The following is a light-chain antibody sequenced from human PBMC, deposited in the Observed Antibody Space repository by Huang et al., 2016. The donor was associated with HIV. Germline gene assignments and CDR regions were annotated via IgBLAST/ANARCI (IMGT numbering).Light chain of an antibody. Sequence: IVMTQSPDSLAVPLGERATISCVSSQPVLFSANKKHAPMNYLAWYQKKPGQPPKMRMYWASWRASGVPDRFSGTGSGTDFTLTISSLQAEDVAVYYCQQHYTTPWTFGQGTKVEIK. CDR2: WAS. V-gene: IGKV4-1*01. J-gene: IGKJ1*01. CDR3: QQHYTTPWT. CDR1: QPVLFSANKKHAPMNY.